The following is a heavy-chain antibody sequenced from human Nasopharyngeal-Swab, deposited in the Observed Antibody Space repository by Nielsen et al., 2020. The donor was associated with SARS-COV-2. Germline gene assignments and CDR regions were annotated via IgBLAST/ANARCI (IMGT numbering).Heavy chain of an antibody. Sequence: ASVKVSCKASGYTFTGYDINWVRQATGQGLEWMGWMNPNSGNTGYAQKFQGRVTMTRNTSISTAYMELSSLRSEDTAVYYCARVYCSSTSCRGYFDYWGQGTLVTVSS. V-gene: IGHV1-8*01. J-gene: IGHJ4*02. CDR1: GYTFTGYD. D-gene: IGHD2-2*01. CDR3: ARVYCSSTSCRGYFDY. CDR2: MNPNSGNT.